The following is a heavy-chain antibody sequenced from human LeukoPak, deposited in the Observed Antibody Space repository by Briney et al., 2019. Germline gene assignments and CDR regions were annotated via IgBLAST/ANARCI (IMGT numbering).Heavy chain of an antibody. V-gene: IGHV5-51*01. J-gene: IGHJ1*01. D-gene: IGHD4-17*01. Sequence: GESLKISCKGSGYSFSDYWIGWVRQMPGKGLELMGIIYPGDSDTRYRPSFQGQVTISADKSISTAYLQWGSLKASDTAMYYCARLHGDYAYFQPWGQGTLVTVSS. CDR3: ARLHGDYAYFQP. CDR1: GYSFSDYW. CDR2: IYPGDSDT.